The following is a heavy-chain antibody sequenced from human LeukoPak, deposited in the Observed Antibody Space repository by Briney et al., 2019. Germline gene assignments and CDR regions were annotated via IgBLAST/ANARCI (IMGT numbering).Heavy chain of an antibody. J-gene: IGHJ4*02. CDR1: GGSFSGYY. CDR2: INHSGST. Sequence: SETLSLTCAVYGGSFSGYYWSWIRQPPGKGLEWIGEINHSGSTNYNPSLKSRVTISVDTSKNQFSLKLSSVTAADTAVYYCARENRSSRPDSAYDYWGQGTLVTVSS. D-gene: IGHD1/OR15-1a*01. CDR3: ARENRSSRPDSAYDY. V-gene: IGHV4-34*01.